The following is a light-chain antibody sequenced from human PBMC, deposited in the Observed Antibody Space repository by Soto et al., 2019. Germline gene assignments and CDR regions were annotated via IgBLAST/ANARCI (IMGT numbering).Light chain of an antibody. J-gene: IGKJ1*01. Sequence: DIQLTQSPSFLSASVGDRVTITCRASQGISSYLAWYQQKPGKAPKLLIYAASTLQSGVPSRFSGSGSGTEFTLTISSLQPEDFGTYYCQQYNSYSWTFGQGTKVDIK. CDR1: QGISSY. V-gene: IGKV1-9*01. CDR2: AAS. CDR3: QQYNSYSWT.